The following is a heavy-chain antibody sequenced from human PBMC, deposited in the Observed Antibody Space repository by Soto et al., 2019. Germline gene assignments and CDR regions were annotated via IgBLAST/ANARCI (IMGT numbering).Heavy chain of an antibody. CDR1: GFTFSSFS. CDR2: ISYDGSTK. D-gene: IGHD6-19*01. Sequence: QVPLVESGGGVVQPGRSLRLSCAASGFTFSSFSLHWVRQAPGKGLEWLALISYDGSTKYNADSVKGRFTVSRDNSNNTLYLQPSRLRPEDTAVYYCARTTTVAGTPEFDYWGQGTLVTVSS. J-gene: IGHJ4*02. V-gene: IGHV3-30-3*01. CDR3: ARTTTVAGTPEFDY.